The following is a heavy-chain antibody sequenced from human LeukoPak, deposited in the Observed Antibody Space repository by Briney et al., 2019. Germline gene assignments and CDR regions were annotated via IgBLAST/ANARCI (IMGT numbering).Heavy chain of an antibody. CDR1: GFTFSTYS. D-gene: IGHD1-26*01. J-gene: IGHJ4*02. V-gene: IGHV3-48*01. CDR3: ARDPYTGSDGFDY. Sequence: PGGSLRLSCAASGFTFSTYSMNWVRQAPGKGLEWVSFISSSSSSKYYADSVKGRFTISRDSAKDSLYLQMNSLRAEDTAVYYCARDPYTGSDGFDYWGQGTLVTVSS. CDR2: ISSSSSSK.